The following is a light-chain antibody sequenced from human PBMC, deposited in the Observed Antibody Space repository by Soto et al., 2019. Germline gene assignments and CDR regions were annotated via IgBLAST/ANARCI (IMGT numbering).Light chain of an antibody. CDR3: YSYAGDVTFV. J-gene: IGLJ1*01. CDR2: DVN. V-gene: IGLV2-11*01. CDR1: SSDVGGYNY. Sequence: QSALTQPRSVSGSPGQSVTIPCTGTSSDVGGYNYVSWYQQHPGKAPKVLIYDVNQRPSGVPDRFSGSKSGNTASLTISGLQAEDEADYYCYSYAGDVTFVFGRGTKATVL.